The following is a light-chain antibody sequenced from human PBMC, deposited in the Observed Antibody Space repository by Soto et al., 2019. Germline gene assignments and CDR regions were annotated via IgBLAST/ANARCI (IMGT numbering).Light chain of an antibody. CDR2: ANS. CDR3: KSYDSSLSGCV. Sequence: QSVLTQPPSVSGAPGQRVTISCTGSSSNIGAGYVVHWYQQLPGTAPKLLIYANSNRPSGVPDRFSGSKSGTSASLAITGLQPEHEADYYCKSYDSSLSGCVFGTGTKVT. V-gene: IGLV1-40*01. CDR1: SSNIGAGYV. J-gene: IGLJ1*01.